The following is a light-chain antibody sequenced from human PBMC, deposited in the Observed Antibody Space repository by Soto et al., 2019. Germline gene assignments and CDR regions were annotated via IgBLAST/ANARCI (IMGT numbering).Light chain of an antibody. CDR3: QQYYTGIA. Sequence: DIVLTQSPDSLAVSLGERATINCKSSQSVLYSTNNKNSLAWYQQKPGQPPKLLFYWASTRESGVPDRFGGSGSGTDFTLTIGSLQAEDVAVYYCQQYYTGIAFGQGTRLEIK. CDR1: QSVLYSTNNKNS. J-gene: IGKJ5*01. CDR2: WAS. V-gene: IGKV4-1*01.